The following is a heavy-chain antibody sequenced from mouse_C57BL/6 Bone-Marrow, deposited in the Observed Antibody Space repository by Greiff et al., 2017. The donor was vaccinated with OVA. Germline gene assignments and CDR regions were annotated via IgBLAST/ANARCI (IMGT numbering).Heavy chain of an antibody. V-gene: IGHV5-16*01. J-gene: IGHJ1*03. CDR1: GFTFSDYY. CDR3: ARDTTVVATLHYWYFDV. CDR2: ITYDGSST. D-gene: IGHD1-1*01. Sequence: EVQLVESEGGLVQPGSSMKLSCTASGFTFSDYYMAWVRQVPEKGLEWVANITYDGSSTYYLDSLKSRFIISRDNAKNILYLQMSSLKSEDTATYYCARDTTVVATLHYWYFDVWGTGTTVTVSS.